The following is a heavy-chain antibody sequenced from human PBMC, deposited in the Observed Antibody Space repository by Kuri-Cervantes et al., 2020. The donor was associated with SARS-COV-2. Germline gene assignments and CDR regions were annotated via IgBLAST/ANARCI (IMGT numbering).Heavy chain of an antibody. V-gene: IGHV5-51*01. J-gene: IGHJ6*02. Sequence: KVSCKGSGYSFTSYWIGWVRQMPGKGLEWMGIIYPGDSDTRYSPSFQGQVTISADQSISTAYLQWSSLKASDTAMYYCARQSRGATATVTTDYYYYGMDVWGQGTTVTVSS. CDR1: GYSFTSYW. CDR3: ARQSRGATATVTTDYYYYGMDV. CDR2: IYPGDSDT. D-gene: IGHD4-17*01.